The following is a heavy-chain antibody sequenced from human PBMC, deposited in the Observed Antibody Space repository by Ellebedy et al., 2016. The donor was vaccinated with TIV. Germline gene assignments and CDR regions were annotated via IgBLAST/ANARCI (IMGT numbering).Heavy chain of an antibody. CDR1: GFTFGTYS. CDR3: ARAKSSSFDY. D-gene: IGHD2-2*01. V-gene: IGHV3-21*05. CDR2: ISSSSSYT. J-gene: IGHJ4*02. Sequence: GGSLRLSCVASGFTFGTYSMNWVRQAPGKGLEWISYISSSSSYTNYADSVKGRFTISRDNAKNSLYLQMNSLRAEDTAVYYCARAKSSSFDYWGQGTLVTVSS.